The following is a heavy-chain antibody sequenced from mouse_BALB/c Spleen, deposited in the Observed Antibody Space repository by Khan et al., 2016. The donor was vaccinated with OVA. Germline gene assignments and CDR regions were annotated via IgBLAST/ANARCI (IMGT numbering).Heavy chain of an antibody. V-gene: IGHV2-9*02. D-gene: IGHD3-3*01. CDR2: IWAGGST. J-gene: IGHJ2*01. CDR3: ARSKYLARY. Sequence: QVQLKESGPGLVAPSQSLSITCTVYGYSLTRYGVHWVRQPPGKGLEWLGLIWAGGSTNYNWALMSRLSLSIDNSKSLVFLIMNSLQTDYTALYYCARSKYLARYWGQGTTLTVSS. CDR1: GYSLTRYG.